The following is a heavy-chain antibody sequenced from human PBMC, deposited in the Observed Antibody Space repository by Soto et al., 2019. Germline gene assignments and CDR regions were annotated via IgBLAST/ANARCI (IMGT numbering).Heavy chain of an antibody. CDR2: ISAYNSDT. D-gene: IGHD2-2*01. V-gene: IGHV1-18*01. CDR1: GYSFAKYG. J-gene: IGHJ4*02. Sequence: QVQLVQSGGEVRKPGASVKVSCRASGYSFAKYGIIWVRQAPGQGLEWMGWISAYNSDTQYAQKFQGRVTMTTDTSTSSAYLEMRSVRYDDTAVYYCASGPTFTSAWSDVDYWCRGTLVTVSS. CDR3: ASGPTFTSAWSDVDY.